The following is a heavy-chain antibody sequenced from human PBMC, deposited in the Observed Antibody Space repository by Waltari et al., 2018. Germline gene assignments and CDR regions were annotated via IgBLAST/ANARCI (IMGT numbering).Heavy chain of an antibody. V-gene: IGHV3-23*04. Sequence: EVQLVESGGGLVQPGGSLRLSCAASGFTFSSYAMSWVRQAPGKGLEWVSAISVSGGSTYYADSVKGRFTISRDNSKNTLYLQMNSLRAEDTAVYYCAKDFGYYYDSSGSPFDYWGQGTLVTVSS. J-gene: IGHJ4*02. CDR3: AKDFGYYYDSSGSPFDY. D-gene: IGHD3-22*01. CDR1: GFTFSSYA. CDR2: ISVSGGST.